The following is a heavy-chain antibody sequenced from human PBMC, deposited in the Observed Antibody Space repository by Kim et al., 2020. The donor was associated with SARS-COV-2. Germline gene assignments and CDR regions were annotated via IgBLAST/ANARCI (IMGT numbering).Heavy chain of an antibody. CDR1: GFTFSSYA. Sequence: GGSLRLSCAASGFTFSSYAMSWVRQAPGKGLEWVSVIYSGGSTTYSPDSVKGLFTISRDNSKNTLYLQMNILRAEDTAVYYCTEGRHSSSTAGMDVWG. D-gene: IGHD6-19*01. CDR3: TEGRHSSSTAGMDV. J-gene: IGHJ6*02. V-gene: IGHV3-23*03. CDR2: IYSGGSTT.